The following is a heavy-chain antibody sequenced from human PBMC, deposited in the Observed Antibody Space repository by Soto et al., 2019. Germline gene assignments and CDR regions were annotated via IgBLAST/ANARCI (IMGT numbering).Heavy chain of an antibody. CDR2: ISYAVGA. CDR1: GVSINSYY. V-gene: IGHV4-59*01. J-gene: IGHJ4*02. CDR3: ARASGVGLAFGGGFDF. D-gene: IGHD3-16*01. Sequence: SETLSLTCNVSGVSINSYYWSWIRQPPGRGLECIGYISYAVGANYNPSLKSRVTMSIDTSRNQFSLKLTSVTPADTAVYYCARASGVGLAFGGGFDFWGQGSLVTVSS.